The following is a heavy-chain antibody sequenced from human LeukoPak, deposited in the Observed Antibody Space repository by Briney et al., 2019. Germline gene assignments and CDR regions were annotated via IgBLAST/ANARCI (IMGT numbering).Heavy chain of an antibody. V-gene: IGHV1-69*01. Sequence: GSSVNLFCKASGGTFSSYAISWVRQGPGQGLEWTRGVIRIFGTANYAQKFQGRVTITADESTSTAYMELSSLRSEDTAVYYCARAGVRGVIGGYYFDYWGQGTLVSVSS. CDR1: GGTFSSYA. D-gene: IGHD3-10*01. CDR3: ARAGVRGVIGGYYFDY. CDR2: VIRIFGTA. J-gene: IGHJ4*02.